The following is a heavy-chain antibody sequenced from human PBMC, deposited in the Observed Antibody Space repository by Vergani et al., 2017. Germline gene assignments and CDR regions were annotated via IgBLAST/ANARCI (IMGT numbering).Heavy chain of an antibody. V-gene: IGHV3-33*01. CDR1: GFTFSTYA. J-gene: IGHJ6*03. CDR3: VREGSYCGSTTCRNPSYVYYYHMDV. CDR2: IYYDGSKK. Sequence: QVQLVESGGGVVQPRRSLRLSCTSSGFTFSTYAMHWVRQAPGKGLEWVAIIYYDGSKKYYADSVKGRFTTSRDNSRNTLDLLMSSLRAEDTAIYYCVREGSYCGSTTCRNPSYVYYYHMDVWGEGTTVTVSS. D-gene: IGHD2-21*01.